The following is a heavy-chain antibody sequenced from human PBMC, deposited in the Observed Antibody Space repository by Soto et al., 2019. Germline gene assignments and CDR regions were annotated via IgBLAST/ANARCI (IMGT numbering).Heavy chain of an antibody. D-gene: IGHD2-15*01. CDR2: ISGSGGST. CDR1: GFTFSSYA. CDR3: APRIVVVVAATPGAFDI. J-gene: IGHJ3*02. V-gene: IGHV3-23*01. Sequence: EVQLLESGGGLVQPGGSLRLSCAASGFTFSSYAMSWVRQAPGKGLEWVSAISGSGGSTYYADCVKGRFTISRDNSKNTLYLQMNSLRAADTAVYYCAPRIVVVVAATPGAFDIWGQGTMVTVSS.